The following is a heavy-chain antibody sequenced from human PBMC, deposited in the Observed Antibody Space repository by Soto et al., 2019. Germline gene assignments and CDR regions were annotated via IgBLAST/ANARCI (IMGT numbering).Heavy chain of an antibody. Sequence: VKVSCKASGYTFTGYYMHWVRQAPGQGLEWMGWINPNSGGTNYAQKFQGWVTMTRDTSISTAYMELSRLRSDDTAVYYCARGFNSGSYYYYYGMDVWVQGTTVTVSS. J-gene: IGHJ6*02. CDR1: GYTFTGYY. CDR2: INPNSGGT. CDR3: ARGFNSGSYYYYYGMDV. V-gene: IGHV1-2*04. D-gene: IGHD1-26*01.